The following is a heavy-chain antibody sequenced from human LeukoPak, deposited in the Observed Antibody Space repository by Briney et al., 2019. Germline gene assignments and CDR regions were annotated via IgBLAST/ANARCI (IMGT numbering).Heavy chain of an antibody. V-gene: IGHV5-51*01. D-gene: IGHD2-15*01. CDR2: IYPGDSDT. CDR3: ARLDCSGGSCYSVDC. Sequence: GESLKISCKGSGYSFTSYWIGWVRQMPGKGLEWMGIIYPGDSDTRYSPSFQGQVTISADKSISTAYLQWSSLKASDTAMYYCARLDCSGGSCYSVDCWGQGTLVTVSS. J-gene: IGHJ4*02. CDR1: GYSFTSYW.